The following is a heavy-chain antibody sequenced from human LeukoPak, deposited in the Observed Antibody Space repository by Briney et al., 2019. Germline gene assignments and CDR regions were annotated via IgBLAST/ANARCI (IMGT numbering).Heavy chain of an antibody. V-gene: IGHV3-23*03. J-gene: IGHJ4*02. CDR1: GLTFSPYA. CDR3: ARDLVGATVPD. Sequence: PGGSLRLSCAASGLTFSPYAMSWVRQAPGKGLEWVSVIHIGGDTYYADSVKGRFTISRDNSKNTLYLQMNSLRVEDTAVYYCARDLVGATVPDWGQGTLVTVSS. CDR2: IHIGGDT. D-gene: IGHD1-26*01.